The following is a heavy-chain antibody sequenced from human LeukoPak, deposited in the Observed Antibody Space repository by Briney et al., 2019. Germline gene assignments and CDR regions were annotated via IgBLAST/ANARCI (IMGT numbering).Heavy chain of an antibody. CDR1: GGSISSDHYY. CDR2: IYYSGNS. CDR3: AGPAGTYWYFDL. J-gene: IGHJ2*01. D-gene: IGHD1-26*01. Sequence: SETLSLTCTVSGGSISSDHYYWGWIRQPPGKGLEWIGSIYYSGNSYYNPSLKSRVTMSVDTSKNQFSLKVSSVTAADTAVYYCAGPAGTYWYFDLWGRGTLVTISS. V-gene: IGHV4-39*07.